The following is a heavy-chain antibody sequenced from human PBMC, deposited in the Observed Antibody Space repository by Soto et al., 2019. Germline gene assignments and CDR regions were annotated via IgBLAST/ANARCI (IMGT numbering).Heavy chain of an antibody. J-gene: IGHJ3*02. V-gene: IGHV3-23*01. D-gene: IGHD1-20*01. CDR3: RYNWNPGSRYAFDI. CDR2: ISGSGGST. CDR1: GFTFSSYA. Sequence: GGSLRLSCAASGFTFSSYAMSWVRQAPGKGLEWVSAISGSGGSTYYADSVKGRFTISRDNSKNTLYLQMNSLRAEDTAVYYCRYNWNPGSRYAFDIWGQGTMVTVSS.